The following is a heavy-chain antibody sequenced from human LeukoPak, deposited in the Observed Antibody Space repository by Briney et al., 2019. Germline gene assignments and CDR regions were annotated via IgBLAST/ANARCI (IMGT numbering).Heavy chain of an antibody. CDR1: GFTFSSYG. CDR3: AKGGYYYDSSGYQSI. D-gene: IGHD3-22*01. J-gene: IGHJ3*02. V-gene: IGHV3-30*02. Sequence: GGSLRLSCAASGFTFSSYGMHWVRQAPGKGLEWVAFIRYDGSNKYYADSVKGRFTISRDNSKNTLYLQMNSLRAEDTAVYYCAKGGYYYDSSGYQSIWGQGTMVTVSS. CDR2: IRYDGSNK.